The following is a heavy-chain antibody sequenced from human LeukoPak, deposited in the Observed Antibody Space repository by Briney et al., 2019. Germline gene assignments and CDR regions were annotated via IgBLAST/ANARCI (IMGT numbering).Heavy chain of an antibody. CDR1: GFTFSSYG. D-gene: IGHD3-22*01. CDR3: AIPSRDYDSSCYYYNY. Sequence: GGSLRLSCAASGFTFSSYGMHWVRQAPGKGLEWVAFIRYDGSNKYYADSVKGRFTISRDNSKNTLHLQMNSLRAEDTAVYYCAIPSRDYDSSCYYYNYWGQGTLVTVSS. CDR2: IRYDGSNK. J-gene: IGHJ4*02. V-gene: IGHV3-30*02.